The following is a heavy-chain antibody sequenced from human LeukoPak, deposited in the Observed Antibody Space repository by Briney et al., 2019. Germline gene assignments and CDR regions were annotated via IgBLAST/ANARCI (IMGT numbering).Heavy chain of an antibody. J-gene: IGHJ3*02. CDR3: AKDLESYCGGDCYWDI. CDR1: GFNFGTSW. CDR2: IKQDGSEK. Sequence: GGSLRLSCAASGFNFGTSWMDWVRQAPGKGLEWVANIKQDGSEKYYLDSVKGRFTISRDNSKNTLHLQMNSLRAEDTAVYYCAKDLESYCGGDCYWDIWGQGTMVTVSS. V-gene: IGHV3-7*03. D-gene: IGHD2-21*02.